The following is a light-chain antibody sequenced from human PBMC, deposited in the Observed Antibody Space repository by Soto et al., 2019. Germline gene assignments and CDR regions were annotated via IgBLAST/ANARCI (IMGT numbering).Light chain of an antibody. J-gene: IGKJ5*01. V-gene: IGKV3-11*01. CDR3: QQRSDWPLT. Sequence: EIVLTQSPTTLSLSPGERATLSFRASQSVTSYLAWYQQKPGQAPRLLIYDVSNRASGIPARFSGSGSETDFTLTISSLEPEDFAVYYCQQRSDWPLTFGQGRRLEIK. CDR2: DVS. CDR1: QSVTSY.